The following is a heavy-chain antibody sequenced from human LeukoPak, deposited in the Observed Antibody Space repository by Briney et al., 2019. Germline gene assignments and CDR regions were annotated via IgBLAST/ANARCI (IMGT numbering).Heavy chain of an antibody. D-gene: IGHD3-10*01. J-gene: IGHJ5*02. CDR2: INHSGST. Sequence: SETLSLTCAVYGGSFSGYYWSWIRQPPAKGLEWIGEINHSGSTNYNPSLKSRVTISVDTSKNQFSLKLSSVTAADTAVYYCARGITMVRGSSNWFDPWGQGTLVTVSS. CDR1: GGSFSGYY. CDR3: ARGITMVRGSSNWFDP. V-gene: IGHV4-34*01.